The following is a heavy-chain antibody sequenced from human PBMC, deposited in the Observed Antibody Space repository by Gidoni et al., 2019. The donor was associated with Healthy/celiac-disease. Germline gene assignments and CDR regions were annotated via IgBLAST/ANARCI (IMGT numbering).Heavy chain of an antibody. V-gene: IGHV1-18*01. Sequence: QVQLVQSGAEVKKPGAPVKVSCKASGYTFTSYGIRWVRQAPGQGLEWMGWISAYNGNTNYAQKLQGRVTMTTDTSTSTAYMELRSLRSDDTAVYYCARTPRAYYYDSSGYYYDKGYYGMDVWGQGTTVTVSS. D-gene: IGHD3-22*01. CDR2: ISAYNGNT. J-gene: IGHJ6*02. CDR1: GYTFTSYG. CDR3: ARTPRAYYYDSSGYYYDKGYYGMDV.